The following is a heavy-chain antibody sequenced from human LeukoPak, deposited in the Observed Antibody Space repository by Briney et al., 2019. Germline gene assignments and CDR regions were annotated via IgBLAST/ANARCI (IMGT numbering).Heavy chain of an antibody. V-gene: IGHV3-64*01. CDR3: ARDLQGRARSNYFDY. J-gene: IGHJ4*02. CDR1: GVTFSSYA. Sequence: GGSLRLSCAASGVTFSSYAMHWVRQAPGKGLEYVSAISSNGGSTYYANSVKGRFTISRDNSKNTLYLQMSSLRAEDMAVYYCARDLQGRARSNYFDYGGQGAPATASS. D-gene: IGHD6-6*01. CDR2: ISSNGGST.